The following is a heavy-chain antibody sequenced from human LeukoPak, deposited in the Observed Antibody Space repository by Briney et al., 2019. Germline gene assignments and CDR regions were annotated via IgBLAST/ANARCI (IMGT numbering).Heavy chain of an antibody. CDR2: IYYSGST. CDR1: GGSISSSSYY. J-gene: IGHJ4*02. Sequence: PSETLSLTCTVSGGSISSSSYYWGWFRQPPGKGLEWIGSIYYSGSTYYNPSLKSRVTISVDTSKNQFSLKLSSVTAADTAVYYCASLFNDYVWGSYSLDWGQGTLVTVSS. V-gene: IGHV4-39*01. D-gene: IGHD3-16*01. CDR3: ASLFNDYVWGSYSLD.